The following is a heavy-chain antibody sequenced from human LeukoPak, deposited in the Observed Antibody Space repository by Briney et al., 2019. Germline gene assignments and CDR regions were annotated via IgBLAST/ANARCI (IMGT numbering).Heavy chain of an antibody. J-gene: IGHJ5*01. CDR2: ISHTGDI. CDR1: GFIFSNFE. V-gene: IGHV3-48*03. D-gene: IGHD3-22*01. Sequence: GGSLRLSCAASGFIFSNFEMNWVRQAPGKGLEWVSHISHTGDIKYADSVKGRFTISRDNSKNSQYLQMTSLRAEDTAVYYCARSSGSYRPFDSWGQGVLVTVSS. CDR3: ARSSGSYRPFDS.